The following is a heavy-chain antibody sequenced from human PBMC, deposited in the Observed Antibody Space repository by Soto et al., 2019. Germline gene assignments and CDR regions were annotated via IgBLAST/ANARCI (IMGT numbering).Heavy chain of an antibody. Sequence: QVQLVQSGAEVKKPGASVKISCKASGYTFTRYTMNWVRQAPGQRLEWMGWINPDNGNTKSSQKFQGRVHITRDTSASTAYMDLSSLRSEDTAVYYCARGIATGQLDPWGQGTLVTVSS. CDR1: GYTFTRYT. V-gene: IGHV1-3*01. CDR2: INPDNGNT. J-gene: IGHJ5*02. D-gene: IGHD2-15*01. CDR3: ARGIATGQLDP.